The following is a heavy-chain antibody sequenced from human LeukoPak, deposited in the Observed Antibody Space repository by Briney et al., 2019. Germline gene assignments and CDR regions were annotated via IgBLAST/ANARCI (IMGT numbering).Heavy chain of an antibody. CDR3: AAYRLHYYGSGSYFEGLDY. CDR1: GYTFTSYA. J-gene: IGHJ4*02. CDR2: INPNSGGT. D-gene: IGHD3-10*01. V-gene: IGHV1-2*02. Sequence: GASVKVSCKASGYTFTSYAMNWVRQAPGQGLEWMGWINPNSGGTNYAQKFQGRVTMTRDTSISTAYMELSRLRSDDTAVYYCAAYRLHYYGSGSYFEGLDYWGQGTLVTVSS.